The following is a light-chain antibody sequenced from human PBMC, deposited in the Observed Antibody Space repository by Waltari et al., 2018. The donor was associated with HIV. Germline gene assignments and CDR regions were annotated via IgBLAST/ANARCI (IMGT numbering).Light chain of an antibody. CDR2: GTS. J-gene: IGKJ2*01. Sequence: EIVLTQSPGTLSLSPGERATLPCRASQSVDNNYLAWYQQKPGQAPRLLIYGTSSRATGIPDRFSGSGSGTDFTLTISRLEPEDFAVYYCQQYGSSPYTFGQGTNLEIK. CDR3: QQYGSSPYT. V-gene: IGKV3-20*01. CDR1: QSVDNNY.